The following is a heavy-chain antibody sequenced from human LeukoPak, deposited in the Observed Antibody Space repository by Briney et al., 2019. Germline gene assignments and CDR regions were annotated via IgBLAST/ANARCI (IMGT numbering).Heavy chain of an antibody. CDR1: GGSISSDFNY. J-gene: IGHJ5*02. Sequence: SETLSLTCTVSGGSISSDFNYWGWIRQPPGKGLEWIGSRYSSGRTYYNPSLKSRVTISVDTSKNQFSLKLSSVTAADTAVYYCARRHLTANWFDPWGQGTLVTVSS. CDR3: ARRHLTANWFDP. V-gene: IGHV4-39*07. CDR2: RYSSGRT. D-gene: IGHD7-27*01.